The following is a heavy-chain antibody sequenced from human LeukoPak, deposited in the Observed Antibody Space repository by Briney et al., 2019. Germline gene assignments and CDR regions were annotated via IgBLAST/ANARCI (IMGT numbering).Heavy chain of an antibody. CDR3: ARAALHYYYYMDV. Sequence: PGGSLRLSCAASGFTFSSYWMHWVRQAPGKGLEWVSSISSSSSYIYYADSVKGRFTISRDNAKNSLYLQMNSLRAEDTAVYYCARAALHYYYYMDVWGKGTTVTVSS. CDR1: GFTFSSYW. CDR2: ISSSSSYI. J-gene: IGHJ6*03. V-gene: IGHV3-21*01. D-gene: IGHD6-6*01.